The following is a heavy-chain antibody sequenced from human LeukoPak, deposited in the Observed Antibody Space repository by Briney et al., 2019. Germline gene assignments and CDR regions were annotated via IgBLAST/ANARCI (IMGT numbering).Heavy chain of an antibody. CDR3: ARGTSLYCSGGSCYSGRRYNWFDP. CDR2: INHSGST. Sequence: SETLSLTCTVSGGSISSYYWSWIRQPPGKGLEWIGEINHSGSTNYNPSLKSRVTISVDTSKNQFSLKLSSVTAADTAVYYCARGTSLYCSGGSCYSGRRYNWFDPWGQGTLVTVSS. V-gene: IGHV4-34*01. J-gene: IGHJ5*02. CDR1: GGSISSYY. D-gene: IGHD2-15*01.